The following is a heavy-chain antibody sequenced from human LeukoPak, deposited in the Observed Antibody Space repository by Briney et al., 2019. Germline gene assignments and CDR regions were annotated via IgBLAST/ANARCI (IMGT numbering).Heavy chain of an antibody. V-gene: IGHV4-38-2*02. D-gene: IGHD2-15*01. CDR2: IYHSGST. CDR1: GYSISSGYY. CDR3: VRDRGSGGITLRRYFDY. J-gene: IGHJ4*02. Sequence: SETLSLTCTVSGYSISSGYYWGWIRQPPGKGLEWIGSIYHSGSTYYNPSLKSRVTISVDTSKNQFSLKLSSVTAADTAVYYCVRDRGSGGITLRRYFDYWGQGTLVNVSS.